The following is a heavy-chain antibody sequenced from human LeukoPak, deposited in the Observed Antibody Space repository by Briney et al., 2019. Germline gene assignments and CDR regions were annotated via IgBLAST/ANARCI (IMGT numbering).Heavy chain of an antibody. CDR1: GGTFSSYA. CDR3: ARVRYRLAETYIDY. V-gene: IGHV1-2*02. D-gene: IGHD3-16*01. J-gene: IGHJ4*02. CDR2: INPNSGDT. Sequence: ASVKVSCKASGGTFSSYAISWVRQPRGQGLEWMGWINPNSGDTNYAQKFQGRVTMTRDTSISTAYMELSRLRSDDTAVYYCARVRYRLAETYIDYWGQGTLVTVSS.